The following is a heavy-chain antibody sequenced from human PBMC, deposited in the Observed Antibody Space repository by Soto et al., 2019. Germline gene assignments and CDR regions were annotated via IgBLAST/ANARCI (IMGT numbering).Heavy chain of an antibody. CDR1: GFTFSTHP. J-gene: IGHJ4*02. CDR2: DSSDGRT. CDR3: AKNPQGTFDY. Sequence: PGGSLRLSCAASGFTFSTHPMSWVRQAPGKGLEWVSADSSDGRTYYVDSVKGRFTISRDNSQNTLYLQMNSLRAEDTAVYYCAKNPQGTFDYWGPGTLVTVSS. V-gene: IGHV3-23*01.